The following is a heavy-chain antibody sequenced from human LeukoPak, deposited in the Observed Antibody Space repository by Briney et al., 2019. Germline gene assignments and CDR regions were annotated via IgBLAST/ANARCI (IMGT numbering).Heavy chain of an antibody. CDR2: ISYDGSNK. V-gene: IGHV3-30*03. CDR3: ARGEYRGMPPGVVDHDLHYYYGMDV. J-gene: IGHJ6*02. Sequence: GGSLRLSCAASGFTFSSYGMHWVRQAPGKGLEWVAVISYDGSNKYYADSVKGRFTISRDNSKNTLYLQMNSLRSEDTAVYYCARGEYRGMPPGVVDHDLHYYYGMDVWGQGTTVTVSS. CDR1: GFTFSSYG. D-gene: IGHD3-22*01.